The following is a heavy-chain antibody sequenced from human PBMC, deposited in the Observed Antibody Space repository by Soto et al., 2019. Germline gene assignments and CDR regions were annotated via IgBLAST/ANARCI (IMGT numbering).Heavy chain of an antibody. V-gene: IGHV5-51*01. CDR3: VSRSAGYSYGYYYYYGMDV. CDR2: IYPGDSDT. D-gene: IGHD5-18*01. J-gene: IGHJ6*02. Sequence: GESLKISCKGSGYSFTSYWIGWVRQMPGKGLEWMGIIYPGDSDTRYSPSFQGQVTISADKSISTAYLQWSSLKASDTAMYYCVSRSAGYSYGYYYYYGMDVWGQGTTVTVSS. CDR1: GYSFTSYW.